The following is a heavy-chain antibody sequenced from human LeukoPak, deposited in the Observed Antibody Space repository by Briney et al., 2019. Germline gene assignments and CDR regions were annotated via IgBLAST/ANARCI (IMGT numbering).Heavy chain of an antibody. CDR1: GDSVSSNSAA. V-gene: IGHV6-1*01. J-gene: IGHJ6*04. Sequence: SQTLSLTCAISGDSVSSNSAAWNWIRQSPSRGLEWLGRTYYRSKWYNDYAVSVKSRITINPDTSKNQFSLQLNSVTPEDTAVYYCAREGPLPQGGWRYYYYGMDVWGKGTTVTVSS. CDR3: AREGPLPQGGWRYYYYGMDV. CDR2: TYYRSKWYN. D-gene: IGHD1-26*01.